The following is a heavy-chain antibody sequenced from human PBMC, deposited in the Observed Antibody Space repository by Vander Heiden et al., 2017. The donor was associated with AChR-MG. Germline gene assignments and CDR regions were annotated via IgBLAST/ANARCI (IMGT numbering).Heavy chain of an antibody. CDR2: IYYSGST. Sequence: QLQLQESGPGLVKPSETLSPTCTVSGGSISSSSYYWGWIRQPPGKGLEWIGSIYYSGSTYYNPSLKSRVTISVDTSKNQFSLKLSSVTAADTAVYYCARHARWLPFDYWGQGTLVTVSS. V-gene: IGHV4-39*01. CDR1: GGSISSSSYY. CDR3: ARHARWLPFDY. J-gene: IGHJ4*02. D-gene: IGHD6-19*01.